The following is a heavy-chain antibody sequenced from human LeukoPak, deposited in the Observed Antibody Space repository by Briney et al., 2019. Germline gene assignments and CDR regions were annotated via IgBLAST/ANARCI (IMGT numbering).Heavy chain of an antibody. V-gene: IGHV3-53*01. CDR1: GFTVSSNY. D-gene: IGHD2-2*01. Sequence: GGSLRLSCAASGFTVSSNYMSWVRRAPGKGLEWVSGLYSGGSTYYADSVKGRFTISRDNSKNTLYLQMNSLRAEDTAVYYCAKPPAVPAAIYYYYGMDVRGQGTTVTVSS. CDR3: AKPPAVPAAIYYYYGMDV. J-gene: IGHJ6*02. CDR2: LYSGGST.